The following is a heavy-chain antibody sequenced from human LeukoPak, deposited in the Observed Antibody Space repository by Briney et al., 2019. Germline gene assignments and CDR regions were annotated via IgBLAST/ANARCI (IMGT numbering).Heavy chain of an antibody. Sequence: GGSLRLSCAASGFTFSSFAMTWVRQAPGKGPEWVSTVSGSAGRTDYADSVKGRFTISRDNLKNTLYLQMNGLRAEDTAVYYCAKNRGHCVDGVCHNYYYMDVWGRGTTVTVSS. CDR1: GFTFSSFA. J-gene: IGHJ6*03. D-gene: IGHD2-8*02. V-gene: IGHV3-23*01. CDR2: VSGSAGRT. CDR3: AKNRGHCVDGVCHNYYYMDV.